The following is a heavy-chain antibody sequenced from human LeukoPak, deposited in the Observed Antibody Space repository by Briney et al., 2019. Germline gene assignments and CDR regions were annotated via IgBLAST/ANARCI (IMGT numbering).Heavy chain of an antibody. D-gene: IGHD3-22*01. CDR2: IYYSGST. CDR1: GGSISSGGYY. CDR3: ARDWSVDSSGYYFDL. V-gene: IGHV4-31*03. Sequence: SETLSLTCTVSGGSISSGGYYWSWIRQHPGKGLEWIVYIYYSGSTYYNPSLKSRVTISVDTSKNQFSLKLSSVTAADTAVCYCARDWSVDSSGYYFDLWGRGTLVTVSS. J-gene: IGHJ2*01.